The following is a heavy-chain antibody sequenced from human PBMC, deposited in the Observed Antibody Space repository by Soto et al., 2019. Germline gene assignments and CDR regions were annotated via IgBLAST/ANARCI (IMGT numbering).Heavy chain of an antibody. CDR2: TGSGTGPG. CDR1: GGSLSTNP. D-gene: IGHD2-15*01. Sequence: SVKVSCKASGGSLSTNPISWVRQAPGQGLEWMGGTGSGTGPGNHAQKFQGRLTVTADKSTSTVYMELTNLSSEDTAVYYCARRDSGGFYRFFDSWGQGXLVTVYS. V-gene: IGHV1-69*06. CDR3: ARRDSGGFYRFFDS. J-gene: IGHJ4*02.